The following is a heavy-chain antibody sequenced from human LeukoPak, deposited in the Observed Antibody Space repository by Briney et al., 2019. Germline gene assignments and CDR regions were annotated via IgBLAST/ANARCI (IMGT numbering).Heavy chain of an antibody. J-gene: IGHJ4*02. CDR1: GYTFTSYG. V-gene: IGHV1-18*01. CDR3: ARVTARYDILTGYRY. CDR2: ISAYNGNT. D-gene: IGHD3-9*01. Sequence: GASVKVSCKASGYTFTSYGISWVRQAPGQGLEWMGWISAYNGNTNYAQKLQGRVTMTTDTSTSTAYMELRSLRSDDTAVYYCARVTARYDILTGYRYWGQGTLVTVSS.